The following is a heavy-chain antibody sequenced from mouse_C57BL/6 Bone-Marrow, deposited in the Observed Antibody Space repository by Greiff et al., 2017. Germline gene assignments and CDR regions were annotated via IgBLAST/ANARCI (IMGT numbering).Heavy chain of an antibody. CDR3: ARDAGYDEEGYAMDY. D-gene: IGHD2-2*01. CDR1: GFTFSDFY. Sequence: EVQVVESGGGLVQSGRSLRLSCATSGFTFSDFYMEWVRQAPGKGLEWIAASRNKANDYTTEYSASVKGRFIVSRDTSQSILYLQMNALRAEDTAIYYCARDAGYDEEGYAMDYWGQGTSVTVSS. J-gene: IGHJ4*01. V-gene: IGHV7-1*01. CDR2: SRNKANDYTT.